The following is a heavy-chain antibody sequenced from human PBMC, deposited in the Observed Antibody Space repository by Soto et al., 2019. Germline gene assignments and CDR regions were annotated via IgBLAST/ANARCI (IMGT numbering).Heavy chain of an antibody. J-gene: IGHJ3*02. CDR3: VNTVAEAFDI. CDR1: GCSFTSYW. Sequence: PGESLKISCKGSGCSFTSYWISWVRQMPGKGLEWMGRIDPSDSYTNYSPSFQGHVTISADKSISTAYLQWRSMKASDTAMYYCVNTVAEAFDIWGQGTMVTVSS. D-gene: IGHD5-12*01. CDR2: IDPSDSYT. V-gene: IGHV5-10-1*01.